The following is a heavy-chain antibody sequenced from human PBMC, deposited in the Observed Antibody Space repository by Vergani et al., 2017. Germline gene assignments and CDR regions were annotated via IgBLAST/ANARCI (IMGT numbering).Heavy chain of an antibody. J-gene: IGHJ4*02. CDR2: ISYDGSNK. V-gene: IGHV3-30-3*01. CDR3: ARGVGRPIAVAGKRGDYFDY. Sequence: QVQLVESGGGVVQPGRSLRLSCAASGFTFSSYAMHWVRQAPGKGLEWVAVISYDGSNKYYADSVKGRFTISRDNSKNTLYLQMNSLRTEDTAVYYCARGVGRPIAVAGKRGDYFDYWGQGTLVTVSS. CDR1: GFTFSSYA. D-gene: IGHD6-19*01.